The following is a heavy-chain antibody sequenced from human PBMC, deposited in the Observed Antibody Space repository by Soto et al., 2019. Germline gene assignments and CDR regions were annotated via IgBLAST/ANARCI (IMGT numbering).Heavy chain of an antibody. CDR3: ARDHGGDIDY. D-gene: IGHD3-16*01. V-gene: IGHV3-30-3*01. Sequence: QVQLVESGGGVVQPGRSLRLSCAASGFTFSSYAMHWVRQAPGKGLEWVAIISYDGSNKYYADSVKGRFTISRDNSKNTLYLQMNSLRAEDTAVYACARDHGGDIDYWGQGTLVTVSS. J-gene: IGHJ4*02. CDR2: ISYDGSNK. CDR1: GFTFSSYA.